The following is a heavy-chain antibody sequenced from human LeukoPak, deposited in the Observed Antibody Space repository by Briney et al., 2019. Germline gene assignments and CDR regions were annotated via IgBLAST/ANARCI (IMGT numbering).Heavy chain of an antibody. CDR1: GFTFSSYA. D-gene: IGHD1-26*01. V-gene: IGHV3-23*01. CDR2: ISGSGGST. CDR3: AKLPLVWELRGAFDI. Sequence: PGGSLRLSCAASGFTFSSYAMSWVRQAPGKGLEWVSAISGSGGSTYYADSVKGRFTISRDNSKNTLYLQMNSLGAEDTAVYYCAKLPLVWELRGAFDIWGQGTMVTVSS. J-gene: IGHJ3*02.